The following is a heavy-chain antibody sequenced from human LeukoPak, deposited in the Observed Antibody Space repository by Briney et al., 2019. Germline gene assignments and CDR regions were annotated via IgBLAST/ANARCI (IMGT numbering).Heavy chain of an antibody. J-gene: IGHJ4*02. CDR3: ARDPYYYDSSGYYRLFDY. CDR1: GYTFTSYY. V-gene: IGHV1-2*02. Sequence: GASVQVSCKTSGYTFTSYYMHWVRQAPGQGLEWMGWINPNSGGTNYAQKFQGRVTMTRDTSISTAYMELSRLRSDDTAVYYCARDPYYYDSSGYYRLFDYWGQGTLVTVSS. CDR2: INPNSGGT. D-gene: IGHD3-22*01.